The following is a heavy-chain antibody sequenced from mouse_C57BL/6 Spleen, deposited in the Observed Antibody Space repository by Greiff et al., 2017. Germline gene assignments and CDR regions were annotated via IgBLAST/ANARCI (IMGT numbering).Heavy chain of an antibody. D-gene: IGHD2-5*01. CDR3: ARGEAYNSNYGGAMDY. Sequence: DVQLVESEGGLVQPGSSMKLSCTASGFTFSDYYMAWVRQVPEKGLEWVANINYDGSSTYYMDSLKSRFIISRDNAKNILYLQMISLKSEDTATYYCARGEAYNSNYGGAMDYWGQGTSVTVSS. J-gene: IGHJ4*01. CDR2: INYDGSST. CDR1: GFTFSDYY. V-gene: IGHV5-16*01.